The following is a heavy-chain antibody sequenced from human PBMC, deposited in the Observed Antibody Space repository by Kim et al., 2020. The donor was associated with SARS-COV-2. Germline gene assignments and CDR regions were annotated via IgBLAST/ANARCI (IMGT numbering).Heavy chain of an antibody. CDR3: ARKRIAGGDAFDI. CDR1: GFIFSGYG. J-gene: IGHJ3*02. Sequence: GGSLRLSCAASGFIFSGYGMHWVRQAPGKGLEWVAVIWYDGSNKYYADSVKGRFTISRDNSESTLFLQMNSLRAEDTAMYYCARKRIAGGDAFDIWGPGIMVTVSS. D-gene: IGHD2-21*01. CDR2: IWYDGSNK. V-gene: IGHV3-33*01.